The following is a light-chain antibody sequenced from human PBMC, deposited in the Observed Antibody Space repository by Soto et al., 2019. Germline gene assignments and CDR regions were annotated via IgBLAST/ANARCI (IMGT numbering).Light chain of an antibody. CDR2: DAA. V-gene: IGKV1-5*01. Sequence: DIQMTQSPSTLSAYVGDRVTITCRASQSICSWLAWYQQKPGKAPNLLIYDAAILEAGVSSRFSGSGTGTEFTLTTHTLQPPDFASYSCQQYNIYSWTFGHGTQVDI. CDR1: QSICSW. CDR3: QQYNIYSWT. J-gene: IGKJ1*01.